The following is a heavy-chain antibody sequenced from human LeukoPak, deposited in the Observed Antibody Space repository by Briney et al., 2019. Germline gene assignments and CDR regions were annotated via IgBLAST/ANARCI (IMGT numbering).Heavy chain of an antibody. CDR2: ISGSGYST. J-gene: IGHJ4*02. V-gene: IGHV3-23*01. CDR1: GFTFNNYA. Sequence: HPGGSLRLSCVASGFTFNNYAMTWVRQAPGKGLEWVSAISGSGYSTYYADSVKGRFTISRDNSKNTLYLQMNSLRAEDTAVYYCARDTAMVTYYFDYWGQGTLVTVSS. D-gene: IGHD5-18*01. CDR3: ARDTAMVTYYFDY.